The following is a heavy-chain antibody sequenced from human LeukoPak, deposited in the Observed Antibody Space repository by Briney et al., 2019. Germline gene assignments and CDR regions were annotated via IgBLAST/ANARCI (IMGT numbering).Heavy chain of an antibody. J-gene: IGHJ3*01. Sequence: GGSLRLSCVASGFTLTSNRMNWVRQAPGKGLEWIAYISATGSVIYYADSVKGRFTISRDSVKNSLFLQMTSLTGEDTAVYYCAREVSGFDVLGQGTMVTVSS. CDR1: GFTLTSNR. CDR2: ISATGSVI. CDR3: AREVSGFDV. D-gene: IGHD2/OR15-2a*01. V-gene: IGHV3-48*01.